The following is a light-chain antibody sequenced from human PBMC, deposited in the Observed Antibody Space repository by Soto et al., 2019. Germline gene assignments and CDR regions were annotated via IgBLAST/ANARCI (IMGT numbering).Light chain of an antibody. V-gene: IGKV3-11*01. CDR1: QSVSSY. CDR3: QHYGSSPLT. Sequence: ETVLTQSPATLSLSPGERATLSCRASQSVSSYLAWYQQKPGQAPRLIIYDISDRATGIPARFSGSGSGTDFTLTISSLEPEDFAVYYCQHYGSSPLTFGGGTKVEIK. J-gene: IGKJ4*01. CDR2: DIS.